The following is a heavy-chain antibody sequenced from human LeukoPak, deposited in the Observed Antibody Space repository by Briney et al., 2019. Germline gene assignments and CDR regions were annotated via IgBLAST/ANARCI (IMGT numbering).Heavy chain of an antibody. V-gene: IGHV3-48*01. CDR2: IDDSSGAI. CDR1: GFTFSDYG. D-gene: IGHD2-2*02. J-gene: IGHJ4*02. Sequence: GGSLRLSCEASGFTFSDYGMNWVRHSPGKGLEWISYIDDSSGAIYYADSVKGRFAISRDNAKNSLYLQMNSLRAEDTAVYYCARSSISSSYTCWGQGTLVTVSS. CDR3: ARSSISSSYTC.